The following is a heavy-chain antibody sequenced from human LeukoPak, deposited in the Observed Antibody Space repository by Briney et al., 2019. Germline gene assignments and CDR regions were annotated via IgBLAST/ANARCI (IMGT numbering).Heavy chain of an antibody. Sequence: ASVKVSCKASGGTFSSYAISWVRQAPGQGLEWMGRIIPILGIANYAQKFQGRVTITADISTSTAYMELSSLRSEDTAVYYCVRDRVAAAAGTNTLHNWFDPWGQGTLVTVSS. D-gene: IGHD6-13*01. CDR2: IIPILGIA. J-gene: IGHJ5*02. CDR3: VRDRVAAAAGTNTLHNWFDP. V-gene: IGHV1-69*04. CDR1: GGTFSSYA.